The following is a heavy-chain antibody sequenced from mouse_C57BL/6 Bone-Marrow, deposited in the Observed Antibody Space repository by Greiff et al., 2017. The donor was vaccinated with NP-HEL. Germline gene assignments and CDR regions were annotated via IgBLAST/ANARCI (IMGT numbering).Heavy chain of an antibody. Sequence: EVKVVESEGGLVQPGSSMKLSCTASGFTFSDYYMAWVRQVPEKGLEWVANINYDGSSTYYLDSLKSRFIISRDNAKNILYLQMSSLKSEDTATYYCARDSNYDYFDYWGQGTTLTVSS. J-gene: IGHJ2*01. CDR3: ARDSNYDYFDY. D-gene: IGHD2-5*01. V-gene: IGHV5-16*01. CDR2: INYDGSST. CDR1: GFTFSDYY.